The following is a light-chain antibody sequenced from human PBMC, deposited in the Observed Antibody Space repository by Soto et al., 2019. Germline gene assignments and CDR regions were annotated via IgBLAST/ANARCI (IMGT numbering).Light chain of an antibody. CDR3: QQRSQWPWT. Sequence: EIVLTQSPATLSLSPGERATLSFRASQSVSIDLAWYQQKPGQAPRLLIYDASSMATGIAARFSGGESETDFTLTISGPEPEDFAVYYCQQRSQWPWTFGQGTKVDIK. V-gene: IGKV3-11*01. J-gene: IGKJ1*01. CDR2: DAS. CDR1: QSVSID.